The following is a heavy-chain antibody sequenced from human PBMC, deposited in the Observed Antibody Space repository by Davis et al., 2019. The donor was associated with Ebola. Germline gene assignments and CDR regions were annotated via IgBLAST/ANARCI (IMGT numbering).Heavy chain of an antibody. CDR2: INVGNGNT. CDR3: ARDAEDYSSSFLAY. D-gene: IGHD6-6*01. Sequence: AASVKVSCKASGYTSISYVMHWVRHAPGQRLEWMGCINVGNGNTKSSQKFQGRVTISRDKSASTVYMELSSLRSEDTAVYYCARDAEDYSSSFLAYWGQGTLVTVSS. J-gene: IGHJ4*02. V-gene: IGHV1-3*01. CDR1: GYTSISYV.